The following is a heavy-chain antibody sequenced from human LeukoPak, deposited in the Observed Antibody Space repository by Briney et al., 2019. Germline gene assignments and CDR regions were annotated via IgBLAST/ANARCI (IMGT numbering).Heavy chain of an antibody. J-gene: IGHJ4*02. CDR2: IYSTGST. V-gene: IGHV4-61*02. D-gene: IGHD3-10*01. CDR1: GGSISSDGHY. CDR3: ARDQTYSGSGIYTYFDY. Sequence: SQTLSLTCTVSGGSISSDGHYWSWIRQPAGKGLEYLGRIYSTGSTNYNPSLRSRVTISADTSKNHFSLKLSSVTAADTAVYYCARDQTYSGSGIYTYFDYWGQGILVTVSS.